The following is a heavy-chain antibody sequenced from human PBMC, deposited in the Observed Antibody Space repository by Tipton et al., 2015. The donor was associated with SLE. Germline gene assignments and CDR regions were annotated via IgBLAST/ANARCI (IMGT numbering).Heavy chain of an antibody. Sequence: LRLSCTVSGGSISSSSYYWGWIRQPPGKGLEWIGSIYYSGTTYYKPSLRSRVAISIDTSKNQFSRKLTSVTAADTAVYFCARQEWVTKPNCFDPWGQGILVTVSS. CDR3: ARQEWVTKPNCFDP. CDR2: IYYSGTT. CDR1: GGSISSSSYY. V-gene: IGHV4-39*01. D-gene: IGHD3-3*01. J-gene: IGHJ5*02.